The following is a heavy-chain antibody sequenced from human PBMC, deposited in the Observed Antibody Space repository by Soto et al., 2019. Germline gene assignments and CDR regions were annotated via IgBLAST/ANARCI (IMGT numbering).Heavy chain of an antibody. Sequence: QVHLVQSGAEVKKPGASVKVSCKASGYTFEKYYMHWVRQAPGQGLEWLGIIDPTGGRTTYAQKFQDRVTMTRDTSTSTVYMELSSLRSNDTALYYCARELQFPHQETGMDVWGQGTTVTVSS. CDR2: IDPTGGRT. CDR3: ARELQFPHQETGMDV. V-gene: IGHV1-46*02. J-gene: IGHJ6*02. CDR1: GYTFEKYY. D-gene: IGHD6-19*01.